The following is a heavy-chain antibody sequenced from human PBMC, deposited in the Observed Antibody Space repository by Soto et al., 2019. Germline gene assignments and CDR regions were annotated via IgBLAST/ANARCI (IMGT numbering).Heavy chain of an antibody. CDR1: GGSFRGYY. CDR3: ARDLYYCSSTSCPSWFDP. Sequence: SETVSLTCAVYGGSFRGYYWSWIRQPPGKGLEWIGEINHSGSTNYNPSLKSRVTISVDTSKNQFSLKLSSVTAADTAVYYCARDLYYCSSTSCPSWFDPWGQGTLVTVSS. V-gene: IGHV4-34*01. D-gene: IGHD2-2*01. J-gene: IGHJ5*02. CDR2: INHSGST.